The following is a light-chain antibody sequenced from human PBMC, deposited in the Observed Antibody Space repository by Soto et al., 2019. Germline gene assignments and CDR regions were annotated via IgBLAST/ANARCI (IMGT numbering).Light chain of an antibody. Sequence: QSVLTQPRSVSGSPGQSVTISCTGTSSDVGNYIYVSWYQQLPGKAPKLMIYDVSKRPSGVPDRFSGSKSGNTASLTISGLQAEDEADYYCCSYAGSYTYVVGPGTKVTV. CDR3: CSYAGSYTYV. CDR2: DVS. V-gene: IGLV2-11*01. CDR1: SSDVGNYIY. J-gene: IGLJ1*01.